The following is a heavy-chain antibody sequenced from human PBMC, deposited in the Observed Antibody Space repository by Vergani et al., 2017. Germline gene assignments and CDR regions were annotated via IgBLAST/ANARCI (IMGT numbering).Heavy chain of an antibody. V-gene: IGHV1-46*01. Sequence: VQLVQSGAEVKKPGASVKVSCKASGYTFTSYYMHWVRQAPGQGLEWMGIINPSGGSTSYAQKFQGRVTMTRDTSTSTVYMELSSLRSEDTAVYYCARLVVVAATDYYGMDVWGQGTTVTVSS. CDR3: ARLVVVAATDYYGMDV. D-gene: IGHD2-15*01. CDR2: INPSGGST. J-gene: IGHJ6*02. CDR1: GYTFTSYY.